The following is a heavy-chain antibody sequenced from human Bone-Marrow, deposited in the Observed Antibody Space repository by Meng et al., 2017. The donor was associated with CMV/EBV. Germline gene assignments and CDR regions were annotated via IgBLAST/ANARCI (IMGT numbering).Heavy chain of an antibody. Sequence: GGSLRLSCDASGFTFRTYSMNWVRQAPGKGLEWVSCISSSSTYTHYADSVKGRFTISRDNAKNSLYLQMNSLRAEDTAVYYCARDRRGESIAIFGVAFDYWGQGTLVTVSS. CDR1: GFTFRTYS. CDR2: ISSSSTYT. V-gene: IGHV3-21*01. CDR3: ARDRRGESIAIFGVAFDY. J-gene: IGHJ4*02. D-gene: IGHD3-3*01.